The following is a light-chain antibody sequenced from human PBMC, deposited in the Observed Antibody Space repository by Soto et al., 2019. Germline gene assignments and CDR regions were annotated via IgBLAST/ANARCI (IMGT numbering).Light chain of an antibody. J-gene: IGKJ2*01. CDR2: DAS. V-gene: IGKV1-5*01. Sequence: DIQMTQSPSTLSASVGDRVTITCRASQSISSWLARYQQKPGKAPKLLIYDASSLESGVPSRFSGSGSGTEFSLTIRSLQPDDFAPYYCQQYNSYPMYTSGQATKLDIK. CDR3: QQYNSYPMYT. CDR1: QSISSW.